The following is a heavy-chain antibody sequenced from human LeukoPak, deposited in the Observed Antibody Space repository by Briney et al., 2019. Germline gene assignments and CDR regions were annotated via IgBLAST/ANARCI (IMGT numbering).Heavy chain of an antibody. CDR2: ISSSSSYI. CDR1: GFTFSSYS. Sequence: GGSLRLSCAASGFTFSSYSMNWVRQAPGKGLEWASSISSSSSYIYYADSVKGRFTISRDNAKNSLYLQMNSLRAEDTAVYYCARDVYYDSSGYYHWGQGTLVTVSS. CDR3: ARDVYYDSSGYYH. D-gene: IGHD3-22*01. J-gene: IGHJ4*02. V-gene: IGHV3-21*01.